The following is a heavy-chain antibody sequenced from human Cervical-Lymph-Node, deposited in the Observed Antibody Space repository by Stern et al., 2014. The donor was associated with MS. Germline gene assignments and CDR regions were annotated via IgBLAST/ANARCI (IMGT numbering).Heavy chain of an antibody. J-gene: IGHJ4*02. V-gene: IGHV3-43*01. CDR2: IWWNGDNT. CDR1: GFTFDDYI. D-gene: IGHD5-12*01. CDR3: AKATKSGYDSLGNYFDY. Sequence: EVQLVESGGAVVQPGGSLRLSCVASGFTFDDYIMHWVRQPPGKGLEWVSLIWWNGDNTYYAESVKGRFTTSRDNSKNSLYLQMDSLRADDTALYYCAKATKSGYDSLGNYFDYWGQGTLVSVSS.